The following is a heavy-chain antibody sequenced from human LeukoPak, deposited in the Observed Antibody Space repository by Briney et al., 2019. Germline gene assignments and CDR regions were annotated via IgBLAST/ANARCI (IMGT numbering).Heavy chain of an antibody. CDR3: VKDTSGASQYFQY. CDR1: GFTFDNYA. V-gene: IGHV3-9*03. CDR2: ISWNSANI. Sequence: KAGKFLRLSCAAFGFTFDNYAMHWVRHAPGKGLEWVSSISWNSANIAYADSVKGRFTISRDNAKNSLYLQMNSLRPEDMALYYCVKDTSGASQYFQYWGHGTVVTVSS. D-gene: IGHD2-15*01. J-gene: IGHJ1*01.